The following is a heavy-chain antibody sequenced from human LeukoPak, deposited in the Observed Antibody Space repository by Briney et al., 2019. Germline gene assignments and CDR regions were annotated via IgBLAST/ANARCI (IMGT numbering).Heavy chain of an antibody. CDR1: EFTFSTYT. CDR3: ARIYYDSKDP. D-gene: IGHD3-3*01. Sequence: GGSLRLSCSASEFTFSTYTMNWVRQAPGKGLEWVSYISSSGDTIYYADSVKGRFTISRDNAKNSLYLQMSSLRAEDTAVYYCARIYYDSKDPWGQGTLVTVSS. V-gene: IGHV3-48*01. J-gene: IGHJ5*02. CDR2: ISSSGDTI.